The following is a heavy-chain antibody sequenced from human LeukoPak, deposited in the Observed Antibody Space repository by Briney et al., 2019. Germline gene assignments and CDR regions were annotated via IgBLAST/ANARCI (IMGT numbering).Heavy chain of an antibody. D-gene: IGHD2-15*01. J-gene: IGHJ4*02. CDR3: ARDPYCRGGSCYSELDY. CDR2: INPSGGST. Sequence: ASVKVSCKASGYTFTSYAMNWVRQAPGQGLEWMGIINPSGGSTSYAQKFQGRVTMTRDTSTSTVYMELSSLRSEDTAVYYCARDPYCRGGSCYSELDYWGQGTLVTVSS. V-gene: IGHV1-46*01. CDR1: GYTFTSYA.